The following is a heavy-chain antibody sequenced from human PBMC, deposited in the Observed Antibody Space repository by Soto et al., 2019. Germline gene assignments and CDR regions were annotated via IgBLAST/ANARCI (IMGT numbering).Heavy chain of an antibody. CDR2: INSDGSTT. CDR1: GFTFSSYG. J-gene: IGHJ4*02. Sequence: EVQLVESGGGLVQPGGSLRLSCAASGFTFSSYGMHWVRQAPGKGLVWVSHINSDGSTTKYADSVKGRFTISRDNAKNTLYLQMSSLRAEDSAVYYCIRNIPGGGTNYWGQGTLVTVSS. CDR3: IRNIPGGGTNY. D-gene: IGHD2-2*01. V-gene: IGHV3-74*01.